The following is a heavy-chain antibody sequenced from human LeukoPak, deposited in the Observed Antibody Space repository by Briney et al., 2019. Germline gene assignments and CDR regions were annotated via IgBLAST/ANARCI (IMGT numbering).Heavy chain of an antibody. CDR2: IYYNGYT. V-gene: IGHV4-59*01. Sequence: PSETLSLTCTVSGGSISSYYWSWIRQPPGKGLEWIGYIYYNGYTNYNPSLKSRVTISIDTSKNQFSLKLSSVTAADTAVYYCARMKIQGAFDIWGQGTMVAVSS. J-gene: IGHJ3*02. CDR1: GGSISSYY. D-gene: IGHD5-18*01. CDR3: ARMKIQGAFDI.